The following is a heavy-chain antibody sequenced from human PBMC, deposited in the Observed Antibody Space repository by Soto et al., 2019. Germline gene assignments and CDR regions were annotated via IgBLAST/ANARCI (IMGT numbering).Heavy chain of an antibody. D-gene: IGHD6-13*01. J-gene: IGHJ6*02. CDR2: IIPILGIA. V-gene: IGHV1-69*02. CDR3: ERFNGSSSWYDYYYGMDV. Sequence: QVQLVQSGAEVKKPGSSVKVSCKASGGTFSSYTISWVRQAPGQGLEWMGRIIPILGIANYAQKFQGRVTITADKSTSTAYMELSSLRSEDTAVYYCERFNGSSSWYDYYYGMDVWGQGTTVTVSS. CDR1: GGTFSSYT.